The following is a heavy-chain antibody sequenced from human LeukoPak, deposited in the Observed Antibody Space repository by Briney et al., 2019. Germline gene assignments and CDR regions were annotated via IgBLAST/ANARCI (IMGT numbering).Heavy chain of an antibody. Sequence: GGSLRLSCAASGFTFSSYSMNWVRQAPGKGLEWVSSISSSSSYIYYADSVKGRFTISRDNAKNSLYLQMNSLRAEDTAVYYCASTGVYSYAQFDYWGQGTLVTLSS. J-gene: IGHJ4*02. CDR3: ASTGVYSYAQFDY. CDR2: ISSSSSYI. CDR1: GFTFSSYS. V-gene: IGHV3-21*01. D-gene: IGHD5-18*01.